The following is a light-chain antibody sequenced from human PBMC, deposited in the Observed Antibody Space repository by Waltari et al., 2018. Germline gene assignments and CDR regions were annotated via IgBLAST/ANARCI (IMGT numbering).Light chain of an antibody. CDR2: AAS. V-gene: IGLV2-14*03. Sequence: QSALTQPASVSGSPGQSITISCTGTSRDLGPYNYVPWYQQPPGKAPKLMMFAASNRPSWVSNRFAGSKSGNTASLIIAGLQAEDEADYYCSSYISSSTLELFGGGTSLTVL. CDR3: SSYISSSTLEL. CDR1: SRDLGPYNY. J-gene: IGLJ2*01.